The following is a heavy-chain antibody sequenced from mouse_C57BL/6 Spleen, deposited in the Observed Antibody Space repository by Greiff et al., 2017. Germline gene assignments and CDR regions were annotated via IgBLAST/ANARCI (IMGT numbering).Heavy chain of an antibody. D-gene: IGHD1-1*01. CDR1: GYTFTSYW. CDR2: IDPSDSYT. V-gene: IGHV1-59*01. CDR3: AREGTTVVARGYFDV. Sequence: VQLQQPGAELVRPGTSVKLSCKASGYTFTSYWMHWVKQRPGQGLEWIGVIDPSDSYTNYNQKFKGKATLTVDTSSSPAYMQLSSLTSEDSAVSYCAREGTTVVARGYFDVWGTGTTVTVSS. J-gene: IGHJ1*03.